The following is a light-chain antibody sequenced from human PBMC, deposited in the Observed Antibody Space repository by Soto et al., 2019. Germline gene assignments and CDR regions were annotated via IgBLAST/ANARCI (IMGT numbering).Light chain of an antibody. V-gene: IGKV4-1*01. J-gene: IGKJ2*01. Sequence: DIVMTQSPDSLAVSLGERATINCKSSQNILYSSNNKNYLAWYQQKPGQHPKLLISWSSTRESGVPDRFSGSGSETDFTLTISSLQAEDVAVYYCQQLYDIPPTFGQGTKVEIK. CDR2: WSS. CDR1: QNILYSSNNKNY. CDR3: QQLYDIPPT.